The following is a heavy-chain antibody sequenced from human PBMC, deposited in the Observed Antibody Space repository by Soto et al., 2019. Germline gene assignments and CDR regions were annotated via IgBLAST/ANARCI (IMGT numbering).Heavy chain of an antibody. Sequence: ETLSRTCAVYGGSFSGYYWSWIRQPPGKGLEWIGEINHSGSTNYNPSLKSRVTISVDTSKNQFSLKLSSVTAADTAVYYCARFPGRRYYFDYWGQGTLVTVSS. CDR3: ARFPGRRYYFDY. D-gene: IGHD4-17*01. CDR1: GGSFSGYY. V-gene: IGHV4-34*01. J-gene: IGHJ4*02. CDR2: INHSGST.